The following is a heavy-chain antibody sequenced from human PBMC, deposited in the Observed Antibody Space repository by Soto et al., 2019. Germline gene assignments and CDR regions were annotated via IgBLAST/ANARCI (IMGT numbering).Heavy chain of an antibody. J-gene: IGHJ2*01. CDR2: IKQDGSEK. V-gene: IGHV3-7*03. Sequence: GGSLRLSCAASGFTFSSYLMSWVRQSPGKGLEWVANIKQDGSEKYYVDSVKGRFTISRDNSKNTLYLQMNSLRAEDTAVYYCARWVTPGTIFGVVIITSYWYFDLWGRGTLVTVSS. CDR3: ARWVTPGTIFGVVIITSYWYFDL. D-gene: IGHD3-3*01. CDR1: GFTFSSYL.